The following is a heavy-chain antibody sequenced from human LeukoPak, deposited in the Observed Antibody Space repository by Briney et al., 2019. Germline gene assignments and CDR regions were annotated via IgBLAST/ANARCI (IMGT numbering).Heavy chain of an antibody. CDR1: GGSISSGNHY. Sequence: PSETLSLTCTVSGGSISSGNHYWGWIRLSPEKGLEWIGSISYSGTTYYNPSLNSRVTISLDTSKSHFSLKLNSVTAADTAVYYCARGGRSDSYTEFDPWGQGTLVTVSS. D-gene: IGHD3-16*01. CDR3: ARGGRSDSYTEFDP. CDR2: ISYSGTT. J-gene: IGHJ5*02. V-gene: IGHV4-39*07.